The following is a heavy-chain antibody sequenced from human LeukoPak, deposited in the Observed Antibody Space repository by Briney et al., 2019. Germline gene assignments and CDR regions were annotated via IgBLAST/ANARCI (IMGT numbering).Heavy chain of an antibody. Sequence: SETLSLTCTVSGGSFCTYYWGWIRQPPGKGLEWIGSIYYSGSTYYNPSLKSRVTISVDTSKNQFSLKLSSVTAADTAVYYCVKYCSSTSCSRFAFDIWGQGTMVTVSS. CDR3: VKYCSSTSCSRFAFDI. D-gene: IGHD2-2*01. J-gene: IGHJ3*02. V-gene: IGHV4-39*07. CDR2: IYYSGST. CDR1: GGSFCTYY.